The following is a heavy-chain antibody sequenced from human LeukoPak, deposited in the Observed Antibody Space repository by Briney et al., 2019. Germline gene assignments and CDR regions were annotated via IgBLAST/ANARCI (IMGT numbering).Heavy chain of an antibody. J-gene: IGHJ4*02. CDR3: ATEWRGSYYHYFDY. CDR1: GYTFTSYA. D-gene: IGHD1-26*01. V-gene: IGHV1-3*01. CDR2: INAGNGNT. Sequence: ASVKVSCKASGYTFTSYAMHWVRQAPGQRLEWMGWINAGNGNTKYSQKFQGRVTITRDTSASTAYMELSSLRSEDTAVYYCATEWRGSYYHYFDYWGQGTLVTVSS.